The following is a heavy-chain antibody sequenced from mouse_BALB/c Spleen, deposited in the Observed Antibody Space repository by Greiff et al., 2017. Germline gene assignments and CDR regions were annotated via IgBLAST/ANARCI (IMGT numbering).Heavy chain of an antibody. V-gene: IGHV5-6-5*01. D-gene: IGHD1-1*01. CDR3: AREEDYYGSSYPFAY. Sequence: EVMLVESGGGLVKPGGSLKLSCAASGFTFSSYAMSWVRQTPEKRLEWVASISSGGSTYYPDSVKGRFTISRDNARNILYLQMSSLRSEDTAMHYCAREEDYYGSSYPFAYWGQGTLVTVSA. CDR2: ISSGGST. J-gene: IGHJ3*01. CDR1: GFTFSSYA.